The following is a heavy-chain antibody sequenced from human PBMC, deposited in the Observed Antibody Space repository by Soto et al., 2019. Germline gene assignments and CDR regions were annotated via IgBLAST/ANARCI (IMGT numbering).Heavy chain of an antibody. J-gene: IGHJ6*02. D-gene: IGHD3-3*01. CDR1: GGSISSGGYY. CDR3: ARRAYDFWSGYYSDYYYGMDV. Sequence: SETLSLTCTVSGGSISSGGYYWSWIRQHPGKGLEWIGYIYYSGSTYYNPSLKSRVTISVDTPKNQFSLKLSSVTAADTAVYYCARRAYDFWSGYYSDYYYGMDVWGQGTTVTVSS. V-gene: IGHV4-31*03. CDR2: IYYSGST.